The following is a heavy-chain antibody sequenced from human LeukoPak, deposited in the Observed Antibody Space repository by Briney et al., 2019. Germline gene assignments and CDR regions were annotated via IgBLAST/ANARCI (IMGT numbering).Heavy chain of an antibody. CDR1: GGSVSGYY. V-gene: IGHV4-59*02. J-gene: IGHJ5*02. CDR3: ARFTITWRTFDP. D-gene: IGHD2-2*01. CDR2: ISYSGSA. Sequence: SETLSLTCTVSGGSVSGYYWNWFRQPPGKGLEWIGDISYSGSANYNPSLESRVTISVDTSKSHFSLRLTSVTAADTALYYCARFTITWRTFDPWGQGTLVTVPS.